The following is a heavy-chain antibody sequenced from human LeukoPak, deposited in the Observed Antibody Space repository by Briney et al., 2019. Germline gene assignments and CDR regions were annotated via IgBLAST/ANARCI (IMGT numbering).Heavy chain of an antibody. CDR1: GFTFSTYW. CDR2: IKEDGSEK. V-gene: IGHV3-7*01. D-gene: IGHD1-1*01. CDR3: ARGGWSGYFIY. Sequence: GGSLRLSCAASGFTFSTYWMSWVRQAPGKGLEWVANIKEDGSEKYYGDSVKGRFTISRDNAKNSLYLQMNSLRAEDTAMYYCARGGWSGYFIYWGQGALVTVSS. J-gene: IGHJ4*02.